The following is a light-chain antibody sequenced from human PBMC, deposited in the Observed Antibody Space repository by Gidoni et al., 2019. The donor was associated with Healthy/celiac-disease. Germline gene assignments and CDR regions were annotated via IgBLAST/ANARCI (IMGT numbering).Light chain of an antibody. J-gene: IGKJ4*01. V-gene: IGKV3-20*01. CDR1: QSVSSSY. CDR2: GAS. Sequence: EIVLTQSPGTLSLSPGERATLSCRASQSVSSSYLAWYQQKPGQAPRLLIYGASSRANGIPNRFSGSGSGTDFTLTISRLEPEDFAVYYCQQYGSFPVTFGGGTKVEIK. CDR3: QQYGSFPVT.